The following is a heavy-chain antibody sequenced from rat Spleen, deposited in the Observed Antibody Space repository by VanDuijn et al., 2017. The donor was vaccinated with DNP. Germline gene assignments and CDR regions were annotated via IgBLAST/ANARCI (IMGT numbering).Heavy chain of an antibody. CDR3: ASRWAY. Sequence: QIQLQQSGGELTKPGTSVKISCKVSGNTFTNYEISWIQQRPGQALEWIGVVNPGSGATGYNEKFKGKATLTADKSSSTAFMQLSSLTPEGTAVYYCASRWAYWGQGTLVTVSS. CDR1: GNTFTNYE. V-gene: IGHV1-60*01. J-gene: IGHJ3*01. CDR2: VNPGSGAT.